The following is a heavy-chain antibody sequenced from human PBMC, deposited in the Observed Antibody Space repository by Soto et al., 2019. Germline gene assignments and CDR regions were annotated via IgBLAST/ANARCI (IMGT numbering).Heavy chain of an antibody. CDR1: GFTSSSYG. D-gene: IGHD6-13*01. V-gene: IGHV3-30*18. CDR3: AKSFIAAAGKEGHFDY. J-gene: IGHJ4*02. CDR2: ISYDGSNK. Sequence: GGSLRLSCAASGFTSSSYGMHWVRQAPGKGLEWVAVISYDGSNKYYADSVKGRFTISRDNSKNTLYLQMNSLRAEDTAVYYCAKSFIAAAGKEGHFDYWGQGTLVTVSS.